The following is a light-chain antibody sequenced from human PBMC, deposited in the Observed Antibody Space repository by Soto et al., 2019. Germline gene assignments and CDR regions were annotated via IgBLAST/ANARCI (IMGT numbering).Light chain of an antibody. CDR1: SSDVGAYNY. Sequence: QFVLTQPASVSDSHGQSITISCTGTSSDVGAYNYDSWYQQYPGEAPKVIIYDVSHRPAGVSNLFSGSKSGNTASLTISGLQTQDEADYYCSSYTSATTYVFGTGTKVTVL. J-gene: IGLJ1*01. V-gene: IGLV2-14*01. CDR3: SSYTSATTYV. CDR2: DVS.